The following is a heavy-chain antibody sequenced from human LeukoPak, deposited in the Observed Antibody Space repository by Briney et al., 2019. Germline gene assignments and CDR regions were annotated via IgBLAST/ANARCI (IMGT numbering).Heavy chain of an antibody. V-gene: IGHV3-33*01. Sequence: PGGSLRLSCVASGFTFSSYGMNWVRQAPGKGLEWVAVIWFDGSNQYYADSVKGRFTISRDNSKNTLYLQMNSLRVEDTAVYYCGRDLEGYSSGWYPDYWGQGTLVTVSS. CDR3: GRDLEGYSSGWYPDY. J-gene: IGHJ4*02. D-gene: IGHD6-19*01. CDR2: IWFDGSNQ. CDR1: GFTFSSYG.